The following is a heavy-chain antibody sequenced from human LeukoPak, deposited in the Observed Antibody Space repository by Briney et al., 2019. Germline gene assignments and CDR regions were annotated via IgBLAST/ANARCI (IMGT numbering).Heavy chain of an antibody. CDR1: GFTFSSYA. V-gene: IGHV3-30*04. D-gene: IGHD6-13*01. J-gene: IGHJ5*02. CDR3: AKDRSSSWTDNWFDP. CDR2: ISYDGSNK. Sequence: GGSLRLSCAASGFTFSSYAMHWVRQAPGKGLEWVAFISYDGSNKYYADSVKGRFTISRDNSKNTLYLQMNSLRAEDTAVYYCAKDRSSSWTDNWFDPWGQGTLVTVSS.